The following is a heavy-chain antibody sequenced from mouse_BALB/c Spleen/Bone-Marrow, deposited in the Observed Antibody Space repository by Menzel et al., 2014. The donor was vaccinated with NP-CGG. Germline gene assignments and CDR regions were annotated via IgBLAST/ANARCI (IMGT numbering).Heavy chain of an antibody. CDR2: INPDSNTI. J-gene: IGHJ3*01. CDR3: ARPGYYGWFAY. V-gene: IGHV4-1*02. D-gene: IGHD2-3*01. Sequence: EVKLLESGGGLVQPGGFLKLSCAASGFDFRTYWMSWVRQAPGKGLEWIGEINPDSNTINYTPSLKDKFIISRDNAKNTLYLQMSKVRSEDTALYYCARPGYYGWFAYWGQGTLVTVSA. CDR1: GFDFRTYW.